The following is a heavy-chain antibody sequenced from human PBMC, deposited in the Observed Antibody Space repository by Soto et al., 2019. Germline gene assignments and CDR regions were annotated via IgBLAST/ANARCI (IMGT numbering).Heavy chain of an antibody. Sequence: VELVQSGAEVKKPGASVTVSCKASGYTFSTYGISWLRQAPGQGLEWMGWISTHSGNTGYAQRFQGRVTMTRDTSTSTAYMELGSLRSDVSAVYYCARGDPATYMRRPFDYWGQGTLVTVSS. V-gene: IGHV1-18*01. D-gene: IGHD1-26*01. CDR2: ISTHSGNT. J-gene: IGHJ4*02. CDR1: GYTFSTYG. CDR3: ARGDPATYMRRPFDY.